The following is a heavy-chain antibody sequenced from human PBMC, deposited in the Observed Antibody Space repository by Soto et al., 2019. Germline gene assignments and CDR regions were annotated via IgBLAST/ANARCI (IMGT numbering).Heavy chain of an antibody. CDR3: TRETVAGITGLDY. V-gene: IGHV3-23*01. CDR1: GFNVGAFA. CDR2: ISVSDAFI. J-gene: IGHJ4*02. D-gene: IGHD1-20*01. Sequence: QLGGSLRLSCAASGFNVGAFAVNWVRQAPGKGLEWVSGISVSDAFIYYADSVRGRFSISRDASENILYLQMNSLRVDDTALYYCTRETVAGITGLDYWGPGTLVTVSS.